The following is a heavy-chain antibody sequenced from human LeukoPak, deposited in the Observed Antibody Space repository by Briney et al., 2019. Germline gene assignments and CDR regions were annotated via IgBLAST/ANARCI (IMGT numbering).Heavy chain of an antibody. CDR3: PRTNFATLSSWSL. CDR1: GFTFDDYA. D-gene: IGHD6-13*01. J-gene: IGHJ4*02. V-gene: IGHV3-9*01. CDR2: ISWNSGSI. Sequence: PGRSLRLSCEASGFTFDDYAMHWVRQAPGKGLEWVSGISWNSGSIGYADSVKGRFTISRDNAKNSLYLQMNSLRAEDTAVYYCPRTNFATLSSWSLWGQGTLVTVSS.